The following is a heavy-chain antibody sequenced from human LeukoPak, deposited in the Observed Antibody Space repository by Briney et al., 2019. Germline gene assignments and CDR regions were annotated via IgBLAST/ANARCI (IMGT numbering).Heavy chain of an antibody. Sequence: GASVKVSCKASGYTINSYAMNWVRQAAGQELEWRAWINTNTGNPAYTQGFTGRFVLSLDTSISTAYLHISGLKAEDTAVYYCARDGLRSCTSSSCYPGEDPFDIWGQGTMVTVSS. CDR1: GYTINSYA. CDR3: ARDGLRSCTSSSCYPGEDPFDI. D-gene: IGHD2-2*01. V-gene: IGHV7-4-1*02. J-gene: IGHJ3*02. CDR2: INTNTGNP.